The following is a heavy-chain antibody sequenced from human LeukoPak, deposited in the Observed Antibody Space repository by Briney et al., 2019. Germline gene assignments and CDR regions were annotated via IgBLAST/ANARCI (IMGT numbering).Heavy chain of an antibody. V-gene: IGHV1-2*02. J-gene: IGHJ4*02. D-gene: IGHD3-10*01. Sequence: ASVKVSCKASGYTFTGYYMHWVRQAPGQGLEWMGWINPNSGGTNYAQKFQGRVTITRDTSISTAYMELSRLRSDDTAVYYCARIMVRGALAFDYWGQGTLVTVSS. CDR1: GYTFTGYY. CDR2: INPNSGGT. CDR3: ARIMVRGALAFDY.